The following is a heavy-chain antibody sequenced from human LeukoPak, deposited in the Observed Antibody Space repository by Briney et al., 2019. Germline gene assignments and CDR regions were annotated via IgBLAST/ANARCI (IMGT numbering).Heavy chain of an antibody. Sequence: PSETLSLTCAVYGGSFSGYYWSWIRQPPGKGLEWIGEINHSGSTNYNPSLKSRVTISVDTSKNQFSLKLSSVTAADTAVYYCARGFCCTNGVYQRLGDYYGMDAWGQGTTVTVSS. V-gene: IGHV4-34*01. CDR2: INHSGST. CDR3: ARGFCCTNGVYQRLGDYYGMDA. D-gene: IGHD2-8*01. J-gene: IGHJ6*02. CDR1: GGSFSGYY.